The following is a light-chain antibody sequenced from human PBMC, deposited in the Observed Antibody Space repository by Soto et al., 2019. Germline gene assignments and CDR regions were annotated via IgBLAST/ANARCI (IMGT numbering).Light chain of an antibody. V-gene: IGKV3-11*01. CDR1: QSVNSY. J-gene: IGKJ4*01. Sequence: EIVMTQSPTTLSVSPGERATLSCRASQSVNSYLAWYQQKPGQAPRLLIYDASNRATGIPARFSGSGSGTDFTLTISSLEPEDFAVYYCQQHSNWPPLTFGGGTKVEIK. CDR3: QQHSNWPPLT. CDR2: DAS.